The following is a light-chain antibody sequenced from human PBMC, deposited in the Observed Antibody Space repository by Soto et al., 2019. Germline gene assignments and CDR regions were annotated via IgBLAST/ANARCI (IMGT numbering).Light chain of an antibody. V-gene: IGKV3-20*01. CDR1: QSISSSD. Sequence: IVWQQSPSTLSLSPGESAPLSCRASQSISSSDLAWYQHRPGQAPRLLIYAASSRATGIPVRFSGSGSGTDFTLSISRLEPEDFAVYYCQHYGSSSWTFGQGAKVDI. CDR3: QHYGSSSWT. CDR2: AAS. J-gene: IGKJ1*01.